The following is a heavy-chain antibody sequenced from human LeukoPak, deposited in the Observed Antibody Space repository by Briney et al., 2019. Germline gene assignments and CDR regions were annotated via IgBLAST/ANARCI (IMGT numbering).Heavy chain of an antibody. J-gene: IGHJ4*02. CDR3: ARSTWIQLVVDY. Sequence: GASVKVSCKASDYTFSNYGINWLRQAPGQGLEWMGRSSINNVNKNYVEKFQGRVTMTTDTSTSTAYMELRSLRPDDTAVYYCARSTWIQLVVDYWGQGTLVTVSS. CDR2: SSINNVNK. D-gene: IGHD5-18*01. CDR1: DYTFSNYG. V-gene: IGHV1-18*01.